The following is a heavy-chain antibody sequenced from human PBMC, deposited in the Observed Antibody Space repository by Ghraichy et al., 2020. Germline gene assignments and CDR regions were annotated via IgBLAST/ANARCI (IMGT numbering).Heavy chain of an antibody. CDR3: ASPGAYSSGWYYFDY. CDR1: GGSISSSSYY. J-gene: IGHJ4*02. V-gene: IGHV4-39*01. Sequence: ESLNISCTVSGGSISSSSYYWGWIRQPPGKGLEWIGSIYYSGSTYYNPSLKSRVTISVDTSKNQFSLKLSSVTAADTAVYYCASPGAYSSGWYYFDYWGQGTLVTVSS. CDR2: IYYSGST. D-gene: IGHD6-19*01.